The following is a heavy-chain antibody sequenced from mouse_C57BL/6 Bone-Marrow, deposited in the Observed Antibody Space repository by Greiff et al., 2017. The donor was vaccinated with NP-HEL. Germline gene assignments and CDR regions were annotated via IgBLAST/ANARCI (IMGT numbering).Heavy chain of an antibody. Sequence: QVQLQQPGTELVKPGASVKLSCKASGYTFTSYWMHWVKQRPGQGLEWIGNINPSNGGTNYNEKFKSKATLTVDKSSSTAYMHLSSLTSEDSAVYYCAKAVVATSYYYAMDYWGQGTSVTVSS. V-gene: IGHV1-53*01. CDR3: AKAVVATSYYYAMDY. D-gene: IGHD1-1*01. J-gene: IGHJ4*01. CDR2: INPSNGGT. CDR1: GYTFTSYW.